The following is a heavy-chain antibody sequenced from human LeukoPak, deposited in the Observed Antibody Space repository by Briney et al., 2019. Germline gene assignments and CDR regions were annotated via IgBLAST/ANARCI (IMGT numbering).Heavy chain of an antibody. Sequence: GGSLRLSCAASGFTFSSYSMNWVRQAPGKGLEWVSYISSSSSTIYYADSVKGRFTISRDNAKNSLYLQMNSLRAEDTAVYYCARRLGYCSSTSCPFDYWGQGTLVTVSS. J-gene: IGHJ4*02. CDR3: ARRLGYCSSTSCPFDY. D-gene: IGHD2-2*01. CDR2: ISSSSSTI. V-gene: IGHV3-48*01. CDR1: GFTFSSYS.